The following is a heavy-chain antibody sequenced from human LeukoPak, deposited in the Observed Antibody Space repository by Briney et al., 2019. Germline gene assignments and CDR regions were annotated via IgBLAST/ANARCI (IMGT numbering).Heavy chain of an antibody. CDR1: GGTFSSYA. J-gene: IGHJ6*02. Sequence: SVKISCKASGGTFSSYAPSWVRQAPGQGLEWMGRIIPIFGTANYAQKFQGRVTITADESTSTAYMELSSLRSEDTAIYYCARGGNTSDLYYGMDVWGQGTTVTVSS. D-gene: IGHD6-25*01. CDR2: IIPIFGTA. V-gene: IGHV1-69*13. CDR3: ARGGNTSDLYYGMDV.